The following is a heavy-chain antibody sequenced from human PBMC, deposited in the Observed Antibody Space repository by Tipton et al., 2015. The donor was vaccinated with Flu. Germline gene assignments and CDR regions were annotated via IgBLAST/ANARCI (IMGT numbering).Heavy chain of an antibody. D-gene: IGHD6-19*01. CDR3: ARVSGYSSGLGY. CDR2: ISSSGSTI. Sequence: SLRLSCAASGFSFSSYEMNWVRQAPGKGLEWVSYISSSGSTIYYADSVKGRFTISRDNAKNSLYLQLNSLRAEDTAVYYCARVSGYSSGLGYWGQGTVVIVSS. J-gene: IGHJ4*02. CDR1: GFSFSSYE. V-gene: IGHV3-48*03.